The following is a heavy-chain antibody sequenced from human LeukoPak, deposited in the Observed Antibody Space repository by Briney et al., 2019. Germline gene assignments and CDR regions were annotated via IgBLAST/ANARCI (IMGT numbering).Heavy chain of an antibody. CDR2: IIPIFGTA. V-gene: IGHV1-69*06. CDR3: AREVGATSYFDY. CDR1: GGTFSSYA. Sequence: ASVKVSCKASGGTFSSYAISWVRQAPGQGLEWMGGIIPIFGTANYAQKFQGRVTITADKSTSTAYMELSGLRSEDTAVYYCAREVGATSYFDYWGQGTLVTVSS. J-gene: IGHJ4*02. D-gene: IGHD1-26*01.